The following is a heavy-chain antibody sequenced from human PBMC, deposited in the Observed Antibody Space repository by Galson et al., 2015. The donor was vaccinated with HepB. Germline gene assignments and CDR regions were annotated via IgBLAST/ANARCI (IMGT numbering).Heavy chain of an antibody. CDR2: IGTTGVM. D-gene: IGHD4-23*01. Sequence: SLRLSCAASGLSFSIYTINWVRQAPGKGLEWIAFIGTTGVMYYADSVRGRFTISRDTAKNSVFLQMNSLRDEDTAVYYCAGDRGGWGFDSWGQGTLVTVSS. J-gene: IGHJ4*02. V-gene: IGHV3-48*02. CDR1: GLSFSIYT. CDR3: AGDRGGWGFDS.